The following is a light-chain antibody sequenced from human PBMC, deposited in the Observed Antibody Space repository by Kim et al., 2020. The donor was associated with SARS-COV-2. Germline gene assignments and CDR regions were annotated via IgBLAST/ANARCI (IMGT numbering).Light chain of an antibody. CDR1: RTVTNNY. CDR3: QQYTSPST. Sequence: PGERATLSCGASRTVTNNYLAWYQKKPGQPPRLLIYDASTRASGIPDRFSGSGSGTEFTLTINRLEPEDFAVYYCQQYTSPSTFAQGTKLEI. J-gene: IGKJ2*01. CDR2: DAS. V-gene: IGKV3-20*01.